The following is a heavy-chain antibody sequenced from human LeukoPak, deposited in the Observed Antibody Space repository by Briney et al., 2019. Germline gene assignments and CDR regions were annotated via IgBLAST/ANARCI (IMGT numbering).Heavy chain of an antibody. CDR2: IKQDGSEK. CDR1: GFAFNSYW. Sequence: GGSLRLSCVASGFAFNSYWMSWVRQAPGKGLKWVANIKQDGSEKKYVDSVKGRLTISRDNAKNSLYLQMNSLSAEDTAVYYCARVSGWYSWHLDLWGRGTLVSVSS. V-gene: IGHV3-7*01. J-gene: IGHJ2*01. CDR3: ARVSGWYSWHLDL. D-gene: IGHD6-19*01.